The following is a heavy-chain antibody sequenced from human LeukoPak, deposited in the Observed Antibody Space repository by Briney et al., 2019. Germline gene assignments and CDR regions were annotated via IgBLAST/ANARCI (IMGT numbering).Heavy chain of an antibody. CDR1: GYTFTSYD. CDR3: ARDKSYDFWSPIVAFDI. CDR2: MNPNSGNT. V-gene: IGHV1-8*01. D-gene: IGHD3-3*01. J-gene: IGHJ3*02. Sequence: ASVKVSCKASGYTFTSYDINWVRQATGQGLEWKGWMNPNSGNTGYAQKFQGRVTMTRDTSISTAYMELSRLRSDDTAVYYCARDKSYDFWSPIVAFDIWGQGTMVTVSS.